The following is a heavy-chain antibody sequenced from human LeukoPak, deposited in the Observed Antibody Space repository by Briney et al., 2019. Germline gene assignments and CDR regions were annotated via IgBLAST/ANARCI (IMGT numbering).Heavy chain of an antibody. J-gene: IGHJ3*02. CDR2: ISASNGDT. Sequence: GASVKVSCKASGYTFTNYGITWVRQAPGQGLEWMGWISASNGDTHYSEKFQDRITVTTDTSTSTAYMELRSLVSDDTAVYYCARDLLGALYYYDSSGFQWSDAFDIWGQGTMVTVSS. V-gene: IGHV1-18*01. CDR1: GYTFTNYG. CDR3: ARDLLGALYYYDSSGFQWSDAFDI. D-gene: IGHD3-22*01.